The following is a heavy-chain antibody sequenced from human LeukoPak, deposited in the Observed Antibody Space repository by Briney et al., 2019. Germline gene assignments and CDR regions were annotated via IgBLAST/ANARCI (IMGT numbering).Heavy chain of an antibody. V-gene: IGHV3-9*01. Sequence: GGFLRLSCAASGFTFDDYAMHWVRQAPGKGLEWVSGISWNSGSIGYADSVKGRFTISRDNAKNSLYLQMNSLRAKDTALYYCAKDIRGSTSWYGLDYWGQGTLVTVSS. D-gene: IGHD6-13*01. J-gene: IGHJ4*02. CDR1: GFTFDDYA. CDR2: ISWNSGSI. CDR3: AKDIRGSTSWYGLDY.